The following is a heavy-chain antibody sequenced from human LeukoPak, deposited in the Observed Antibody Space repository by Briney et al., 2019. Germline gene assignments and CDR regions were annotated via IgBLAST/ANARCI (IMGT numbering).Heavy chain of an antibody. CDR2: IYYSVNT. V-gene: IGHV4-39*06. CDR3: ARGGSSSSLGRLDY. CDR1: GGPFSSGSYY. D-gene: IGHD6-6*01. Sequence: SGTLSLTCSVSGGPFSSGSYYWGWIRQPPGKGLEWIGSIYYSVNTYYHSSLMSRVTISGDMSKNEFSLMLSSVTAADTSVYYCARGGSSSSLGRLDYWGQGALFTGSS. J-gene: IGHJ4*02.